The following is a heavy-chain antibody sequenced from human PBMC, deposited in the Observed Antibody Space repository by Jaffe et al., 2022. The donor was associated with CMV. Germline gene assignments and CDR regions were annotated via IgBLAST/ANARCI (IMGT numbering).Heavy chain of an antibody. D-gene: IGHD3-9*01. V-gene: IGHV4-39*01. CDR1: GGSISSSSYY. CDR2: IYYSGST. CDR3: ARRYYDILTGYYSHPGFDP. Sequence: QLQLQESGPGLVKPSETLSLTCTVSGGSISSSSYYWGWIRQPPGKGLEWIGSIYYSGSTYYNPSLKSRVTISVDTSKNQFSLKLSSVTAADTAVYYCARRYYDILTGYYSHPGFDPWGQGTLVTVSS. J-gene: IGHJ5*02.